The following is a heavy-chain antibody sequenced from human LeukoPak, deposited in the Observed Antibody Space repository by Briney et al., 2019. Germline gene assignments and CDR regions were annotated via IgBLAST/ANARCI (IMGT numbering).Heavy chain of an antibody. Sequence: GESLKISCKGSGYSFTSYWISWVRQMPGRGLEWMGTVDPTDSYSTYSPSFQGHVTISADKSIGTAYLQWSSLKASDTAMYSCARHAGRGDAFDIWGQGTMVTVSS. CDR2: VDPTDSYS. J-gene: IGHJ3*02. D-gene: IGHD3-10*01. CDR1: GYSFTSYW. CDR3: ARHAGRGDAFDI. V-gene: IGHV5-10-1*01.